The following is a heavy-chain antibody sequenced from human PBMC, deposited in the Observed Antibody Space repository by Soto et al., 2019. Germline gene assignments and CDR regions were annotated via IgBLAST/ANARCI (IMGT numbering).Heavy chain of an antibody. CDR1: GFTFSSYA. J-gene: IGHJ4*02. V-gene: IGHV3-30-3*01. Sequence: QVQLVESGGGVVQPGRSLRLSCAASGFTFSSYAMHWVRQAPGKGLEWVAVISYDGSNKYYADSVKGRFTISRDNSKNTLYLQMNSLRAEDTAVYYCARGASIVVVVAALDSWGQGTLVTVSS. CDR3: ARGASIVVVVAALDS. D-gene: IGHD2-15*01. CDR2: ISYDGSNK.